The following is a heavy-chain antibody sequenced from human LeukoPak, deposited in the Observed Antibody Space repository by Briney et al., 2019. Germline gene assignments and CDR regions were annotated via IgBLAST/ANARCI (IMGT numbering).Heavy chain of an antibody. J-gene: IGHJ4*02. CDR1: GFSFNSYW. V-gene: IGHV3-7*03. Sequence: QTGGSLRLSCAASGFSFNSYWMSWVRQAPGKGLEWVAHIRKDGSDKYYLDSVKARFTISRDNVKNLVHLQMNGLRAEDTAVYYCARDRGLRYFDSFDFWGQGTRVTVSS. CDR2: IRKDGSDK. D-gene: IGHD3-9*01. CDR3: ARDRGLRYFDSFDF.